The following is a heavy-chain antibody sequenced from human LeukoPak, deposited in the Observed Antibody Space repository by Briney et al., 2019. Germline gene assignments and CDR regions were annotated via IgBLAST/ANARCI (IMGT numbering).Heavy chain of an antibody. J-gene: IGHJ4*02. Sequence: GGSLRLSCAASGFTFSSYGMHWVRQAPGKGLEWVAVISYDGSNKYYADSVKGRFTISRDNPKNTLYLQMNSLRVEDTAVYYCAKDNLPHYMKRYCGGDCYSDYWGQGTLVTVSS. V-gene: IGHV3-30*18. CDR2: ISYDGSNK. CDR1: GFTFSSYG. D-gene: IGHD2-21*02. CDR3: AKDNLPHYMKRYCGGDCYSDY.